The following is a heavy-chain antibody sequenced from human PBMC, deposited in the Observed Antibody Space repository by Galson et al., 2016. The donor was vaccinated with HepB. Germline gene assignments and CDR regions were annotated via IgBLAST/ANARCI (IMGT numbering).Heavy chain of an antibody. Sequence: SLRLSCAASGFTLSRSGINWVRQAPGKGLQWLSYISSSISTIYYADSVMGRFTISRDNAENSVYLQMNSLRDDDTAVYYCARELVRSAFDLWGQGTMVTVS. J-gene: IGHJ3*01. CDR2: ISSSISTI. CDR3: ARELVRSAFDL. D-gene: IGHD4/OR15-4a*01. V-gene: IGHV3-48*02. CDR1: GFTLSRSG.